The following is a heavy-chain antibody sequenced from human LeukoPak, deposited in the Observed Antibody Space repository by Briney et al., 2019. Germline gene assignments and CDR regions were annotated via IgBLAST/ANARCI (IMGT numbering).Heavy chain of an antibody. Sequence: ASVKVSCKASGYTFTSYGISWVRQAPGQGLEWMGWISAYNGNTNYAQKLQGRVTMTTDTSTSTAYMKLRSLRSDDTAVYYCARDPYGDYVTHFDYWGQGTLVTVSS. CDR3: ARDPYGDYVTHFDY. J-gene: IGHJ4*02. CDR1: GYTFTSYG. CDR2: ISAYNGNT. D-gene: IGHD4-17*01. V-gene: IGHV1-18*01.